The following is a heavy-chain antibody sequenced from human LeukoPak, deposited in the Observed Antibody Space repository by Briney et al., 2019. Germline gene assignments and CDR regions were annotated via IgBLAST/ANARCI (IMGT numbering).Heavy chain of an antibody. Sequence: SETLSLTCTVSGYSISSGYYWGWIRQPPGKGLEWIGSIDHSGSTYYNPSLKSRVTISVDTSKNQFSLKLSSVTAADTAVYYCARGPYSSGSDAPHVDYWGQGTLVTVSS. CDR1: GYSISSGYY. J-gene: IGHJ4*02. V-gene: IGHV4-38-2*02. CDR3: ARGPYSSGSDAPHVDY. D-gene: IGHD6-19*01. CDR2: IDHSGST.